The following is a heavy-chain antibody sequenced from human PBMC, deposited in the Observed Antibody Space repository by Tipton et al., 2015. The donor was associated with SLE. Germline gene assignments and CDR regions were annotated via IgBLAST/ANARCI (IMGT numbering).Heavy chain of an antibody. CDR3: AREYEVWASFDY. V-gene: IGHV4-34*01. CDR2: INHSGST. CDR1: GGSFSGYY. J-gene: IGHJ4*02. D-gene: IGHD3-16*01. Sequence: TLSLTCAVYGGSFSGYYWSWIRQPPGKGLEWIGEINHSGSTNYNPSPKSRVIISVDTSKNQFSLKLSSVTAADTAVYYCAREYEVWASFDYWGQGTLVTVSS.